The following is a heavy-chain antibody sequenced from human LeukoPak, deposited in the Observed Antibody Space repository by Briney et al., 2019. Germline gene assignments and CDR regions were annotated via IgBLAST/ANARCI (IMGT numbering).Heavy chain of an antibody. D-gene: IGHD3-22*01. CDR3: ARVLETYYYDMGTMDY. J-gene: IGHJ4*02. Sequence: ASVKVSCKASGYTFTSYAMNWVRQAPGQGLEWMGWINPNSGGTNYAQKFQGRVTMTRDTSISTAYMELSRLRSDDTAVYYCARVLETYYYDMGTMDYWGQGTLVTVSS. CDR2: INPNSGGT. V-gene: IGHV1-2*02. CDR1: GYTFTSYA.